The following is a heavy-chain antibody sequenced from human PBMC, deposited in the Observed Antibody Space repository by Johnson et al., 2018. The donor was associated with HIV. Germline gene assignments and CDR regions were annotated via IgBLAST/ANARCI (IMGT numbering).Heavy chain of an antibody. D-gene: IGHD1-1*01. Sequence: QVQLVESGGGLVKPGGSLRLSCAASGFTFSNAWMSWVRQAPGKGLEWVAVISYDGSNKYYADSVKGRFTISRDNAKNSLYVQMNSLRAEDTAMYYCTGGWYNLSAFDIWGQGTVVAVSS. CDR2: ISYDGSNK. V-gene: IGHV3-30-3*01. J-gene: IGHJ3*02. CDR3: TGGWYNLSAFDI. CDR1: GFTFSNAW.